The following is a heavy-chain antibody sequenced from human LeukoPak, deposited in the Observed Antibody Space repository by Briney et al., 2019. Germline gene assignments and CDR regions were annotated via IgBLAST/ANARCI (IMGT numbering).Heavy chain of an antibody. Sequence: ASVKVSCKASGYTFTGYYMHWVRQAPGQGLEWMGWINPNSGGTNYAHKFQGRVTMTRDTSISTAYMELSGLTSDDTALYYCARTPYSTGTYDYWGQGTLVTVSS. J-gene: IGHJ4*02. D-gene: IGHD2-8*02. CDR2: INPNSGGT. V-gene: IGHV1-2*07. CDR1: GYTFTGYY. CDR3: ARTPYSTGTYDY.